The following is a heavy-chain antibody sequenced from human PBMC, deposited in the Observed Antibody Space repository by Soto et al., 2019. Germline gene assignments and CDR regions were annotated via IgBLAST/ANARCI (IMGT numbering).Heavy chain of an antibody. J-gene: IGHJ4*02. CDR1: GFTFRDYA. CDR2: VSHDGRNT. Sequence: VQLVESGGGVVQPGRSLRLSCVASGFTFRDYAMHWVRQAPGKGLEWVAVVSHDGRNTHYADSVKGRFTISRDSSKNTVSLEMTSLRAEDTAVYYCAKGGRQWLVTSDFNYWGQGALVTVSS. CDR3: AKGGRQWLVTSDFNY. V-gene: IGHV3-30*18. D-gene: IGHD6-19*01.